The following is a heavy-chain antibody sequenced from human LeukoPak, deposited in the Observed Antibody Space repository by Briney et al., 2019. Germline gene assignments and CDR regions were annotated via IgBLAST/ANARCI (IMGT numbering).Heavy chain of an antibody. V-gene: IGHV4-59*08. D-gene: IGHD6-19*01. Sequence: PSETLSLTCTVSGGSISSYYWSWIRQPPGKGLEWIGYIYYSGSTNYNPSLKSRVTISVDTSKNQFSLKLSSVTAADTAVYYCARARYSSGWHWFDPWGQGTLVTVSS. J-gene: IGHJ5*02. CDR2: IYYSGST. CDR1: GGSISSYY. CDR3: ARARYSSGWHWFDP.